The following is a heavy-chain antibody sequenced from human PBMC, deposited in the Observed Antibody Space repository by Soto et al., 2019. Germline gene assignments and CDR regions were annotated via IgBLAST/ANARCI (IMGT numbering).Heavy chain of an antibody. CDR2: MARSGCT. Sequence: EVQMLDSGGGLVRPGGSVRLSCEASGFLVSQYGMSWIRQAPGKGLEWVSSMARSGCTADSGKGRFSTSSKNAENILVLEMTSLRVDDTAVYYCVRGAAVLYYSGLDVWGPGTTVIVS. CDR1: GFLVSQYG. J-gene: IGHJ6*02. D-gene: IGHD2-8*01. V-gene: IGHV3-23*01. CDR3: VRGAAVLYYSGLDV.